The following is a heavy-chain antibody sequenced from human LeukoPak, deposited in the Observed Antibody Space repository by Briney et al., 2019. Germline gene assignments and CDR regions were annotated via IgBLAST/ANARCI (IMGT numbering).Heavy chain of an antibody. CDR1: GLTFRDHY. CDR2: ISSSGSTI. J-gene: IGHJ3*02. V-gene: IGHV3-11*04. Sequence: GGSLRLSCAASGLTFRDHYMSWIRQAPGKGLEWVSFISSSGSTIHYADSVKGRFTISRDNAKNALYLQMNSLRAEDTAVYYCARERGSYRPSAFDIWGQGTMVTVSS. D-gene: IGHD3-16*02. CDR3: ARERGSYRPSAFDI.